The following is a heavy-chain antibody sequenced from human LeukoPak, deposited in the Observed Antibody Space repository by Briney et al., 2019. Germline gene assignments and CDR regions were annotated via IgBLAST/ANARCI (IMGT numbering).Heavy chain of an antibody. D-gene: IGHD3-22*01. J-gene: IGHJ4*02. V-gene: IGHV4-30-4*01. Sequence: SQTLSLTCTVSGGSISSGDYYWSWIRQPPGTGLEWIGYIYYSGSTYYNPSLKSRVTISVDTSKNQFPLKLSSVTAADTAVYYCARGNDSSGYYSEDYWGQGTLVTVSS. CDR3: ARGNDSSGYYSEDY. CDR2: IYYSGST. CDR1: GGSISSGDYY.